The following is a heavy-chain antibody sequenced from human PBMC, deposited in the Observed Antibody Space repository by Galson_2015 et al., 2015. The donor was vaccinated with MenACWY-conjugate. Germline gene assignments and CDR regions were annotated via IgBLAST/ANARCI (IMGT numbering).Heavy chain of an antibody. CDR1: GYTFTSYG. J-gene: IGHJ3*02. Sequence: SVKVSCKASGYTFTSYGISWVRQAPGQGLEWMGWISAYNGNTNYAQKLQGRVTMTTDTSTSTAYMELRSLRSDDTAVYYCARDTIMITLGGPNAFDIWGQGTMVTVSS. D-gene: IGHD3-16*01. CDR3: ARDTIMITLGGPNAFDI. CDR2: ISAYNGNT. V-gene: IGHV1-18*01.